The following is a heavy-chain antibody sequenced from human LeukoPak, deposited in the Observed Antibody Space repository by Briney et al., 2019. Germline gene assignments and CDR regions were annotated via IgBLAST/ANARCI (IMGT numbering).Heavy chain of an antibody. CDR1: SGSIGTSNYY. J-gene: IGHJ4*02. Sequence: SETLSLTCTVSSGSIGTSNYYWGWVRQPPGKALEWIGNIFYSGSTYYSPSLKSRATISLDTSRNQFSLKLNSVAAADTAVYYCARSRGYWNDFDYWGQGTLVTVSS. CDR2: IFYSGST. V-gene: IGHV4-39*07. D-gene: IGHD1-1*01. CDR3: ARSRGYWNDFDY.